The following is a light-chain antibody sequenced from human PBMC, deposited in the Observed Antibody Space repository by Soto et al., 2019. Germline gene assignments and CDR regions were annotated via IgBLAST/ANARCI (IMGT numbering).Light chain of an antibody. CDR1: QSITSW. CDR2: DVS. CDR3: QQYESYWT. J-gene: IGKJ1*01. V-gene: IGKV1-5*01. Sequence: DIQMTQSPSTLSASVGDRVTISCRASQSITSWLAWYQQKPGRAPRLLIYDVSTLQSGVPSRFSGSESATEFTLTISSLQPDDFATYYCQQYESYWTFGQGTKVDIK.